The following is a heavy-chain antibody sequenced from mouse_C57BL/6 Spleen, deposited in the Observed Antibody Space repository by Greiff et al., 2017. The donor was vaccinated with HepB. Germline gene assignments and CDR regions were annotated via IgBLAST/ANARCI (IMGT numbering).Heavy chain of an antibody. CDR1: GYTFTDYY. J-gene: IGHJ2*01. CDR3: AREEGTNFFDY. Sequence: VQLQQSGPELVKPGASVKISCKASGYTFTDYYMNWVKQSHGKSLEWIGDINPNNGGTSYNQKFKGKATLTVDKSSSTAYMELRSLTSEDSAVYYCAREEGTNFFDYWGQGTTLTVSS. V-gene: IGHV1-26*01. D-gene: IGHD4-1*01. CDR2: INPNNGGT.